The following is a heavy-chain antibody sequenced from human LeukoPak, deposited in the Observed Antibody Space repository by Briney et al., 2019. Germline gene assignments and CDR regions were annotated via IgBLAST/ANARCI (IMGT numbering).Heavy chain of an antibody. Sequence: LSLTCAVSGGFISSGGYSWSWIRQPPGKGLEWIGYIYHSGSTYYNPSLKSRVTISVDRSKNQFSLKLSSVTAADTAVYYCARGDSGYFNWFDPWGQGTLVTVSS. D-gene: IGHD5-12*01. CDR3: ARGDSGYFNWFDP. V-gene: IGHV4-30-2*01. J-gene: IGHJ5*02. CDR1: GGFISSGGYS. CDR2: IYHSGST.